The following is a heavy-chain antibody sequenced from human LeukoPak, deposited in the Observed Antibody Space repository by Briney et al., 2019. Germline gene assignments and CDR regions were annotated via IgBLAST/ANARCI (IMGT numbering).Heavy chain of an antibody. CDR3: ARGRLRDYYGSGSYYRYFDY. D-gene: IGHD3-10*01. V-gene: IGHV4-39*07. Sequence: SETLSLTCTVSGGSISSNAYYWAWIRQPPGKGLEWVGEINHSGSTNYNPSLKSRVTISVDTSKNQFSLKLSSVTAADTAVYYCARGRLRDYYGSGSYYRYFDYWGQGTLVTVSS. CDR1: GGSISSNAYY. J-gene: IGHJ4*02. CDR2: INHSGST.